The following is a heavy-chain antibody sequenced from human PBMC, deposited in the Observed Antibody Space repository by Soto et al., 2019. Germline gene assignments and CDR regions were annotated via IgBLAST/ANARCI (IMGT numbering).Heavy chain of an antibody. CDR2: IIPIFGTA. D-gene: IGHD2-2*01. Sequence: QVQLVQSGAEVKKPGSSVKVSCKASGGTFSSYAISWVRQAPGQGLEWMGGIIPIFGTANYAQKFQGRVTITADESTSTAYMELSNLRSEDTAVYYCATPTPIVVVPAATDAFDIWGQGTMVTVSS. J-gene: IGHJ3*02. CDR1: GGTFSSYA. CDR3: ATPTPIVVVPAATDAFDI. V-gene: IGHV1-69*01.